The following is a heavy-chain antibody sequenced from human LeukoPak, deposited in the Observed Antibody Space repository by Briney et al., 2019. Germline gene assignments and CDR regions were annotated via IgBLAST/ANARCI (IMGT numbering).Heavy chain of an antibody. V-gene: IGHV1-18*01. CDR3: ARGQRRIVVVTWRADAFDI. CDR1: GYTFTSYG. D-gene: IGHD3-22*01. Sequence: GASVKVSCKASGYTFTSYGISWVRQAPGQGLEWMGWISAYNGNTNYAQKLQGRVTMTTDTSTSTAYMELRSLRSDDTAVYYCARGQRRIVVVTWRADAFDIWGQGTMVTVSS. CDR2: ISAYNGNT. J-gene: IGHJ3*02.